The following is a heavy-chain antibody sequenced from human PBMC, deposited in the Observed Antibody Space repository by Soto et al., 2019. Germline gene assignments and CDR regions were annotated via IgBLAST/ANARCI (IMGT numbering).Heavy chain of an antibody. CDR3: AKERSVVATTPDFDY. Sequence: GGSLRLSCAASGFTSSSFGMHWVRQAPGKGLEWVAVASYDGSYKYYADSVKGRFTISRDNSKNTLYLQMNSLRAEDTAVYYCAKERSVVATTPDFDYWGQGTLVTVSS. CDR1: GFTSSSFG. D-gene: IGHD5-12*01. V-gene: IGHV3-30*18. J-gene: IGHJ4*02. CDR2: ASYDGSYK.